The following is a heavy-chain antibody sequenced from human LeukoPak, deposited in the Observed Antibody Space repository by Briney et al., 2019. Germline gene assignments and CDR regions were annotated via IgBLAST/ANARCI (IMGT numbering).Heavy chain of an antibody. CDR3: ARDPNDFWSGWGYFDY. Sequence: GGSLRLSCAASGFTFSSYGMHWVRQAPGKGLEWVAVIWYDGSNKYYADSAKGRFTISRDNSKNTLYLQMNSLRAEDTAVYYCARDPNDFWSGWGYFDYWGQGTLVTVSS. CDR1: GFTFSSYG. V-gene: IGHV3-33*01. D-gene: IGHD3-3*01. CDR2: IWYDGSNK. J-gene: IGHJ4*02.